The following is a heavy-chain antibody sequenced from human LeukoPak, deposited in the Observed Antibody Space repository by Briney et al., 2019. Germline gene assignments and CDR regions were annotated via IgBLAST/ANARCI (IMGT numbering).Heavy chain of an antibody. J-gene: IGHJ5*02. CDR1: GGSVSSGSYY. D-gene: IGHD3-10*01. V-gene: IGHV4-61*02. Sequence: PSETLSLTCTVSGGSVSSGSYYWSWSRQPAGKGLEWIGRIYISGSTNYNPFLKSRVTMSVDTSKNQFSLKLSSVTAADTAVYYCASAMVRGNWFDPWGQGTLVTVSS. CDR3: ASAMVRGNWFDP. CDR2: IYISGST.